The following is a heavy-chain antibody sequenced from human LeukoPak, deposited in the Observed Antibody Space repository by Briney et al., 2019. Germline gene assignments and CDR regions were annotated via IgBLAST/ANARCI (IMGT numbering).Heavy chain of an antibody. J-gene: IGHJ4*02. CDR3: ARVSIAVAGTDY. CDR1: GGSISSGDYY. CDR2: IYYSGST. Sequence: SETLYLTCTVSGGSISSGDYYWSWIRQPPGKGLEWIGYIYYSGSTYYNPSLKSRVTISVDTSKNQFSLKLSSVTAADTAVYYCARVSIAVAGTDYWGQGTLVTVSS. V-gene: IGHV4-30-4*08. D-gene: IGHD6-19*01.